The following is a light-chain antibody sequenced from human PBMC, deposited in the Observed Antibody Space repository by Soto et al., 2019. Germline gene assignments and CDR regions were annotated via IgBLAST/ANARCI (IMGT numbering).Light chain of an antibody. V-gene: IGKV3-20*01. J-gene: IGKJ1*01. CDR1: QIVSSSY. Sequence: EIVLTQSPGTLSLSPGERATLSCRASQIVSSSYLAWYQQKPGQAPRLLIYGASSRATGIPDRFSGSGSGTDFTITISRLEPEDFAVYYCQQYGSSPTWTFGQGTKVEIK. CDR2: GAS. CDR3: QQYGSSPTWT.